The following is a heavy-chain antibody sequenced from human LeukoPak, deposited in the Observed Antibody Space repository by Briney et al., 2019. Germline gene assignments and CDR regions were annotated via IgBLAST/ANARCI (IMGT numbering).Heavy chain of an antibody. V-gene: IGHV3-23*01. CDR3: AKNPTAAGNPSSMDV. Sequence: GGSLRLSCAASGFTFSSYAMSWVRQAPGKGLEWVSAISGSGGSTYYADSVKGRFTISRDNSKNTLYLQMNSLRAEDTAVYYCAKNPTAAGNPSSMDVWGKGTTVTISS. J-gene: IGHJ6*03. D-gene: IGHD6-13*01. CDR1: GFTFSSYA. CDR2: ISGSGGST.